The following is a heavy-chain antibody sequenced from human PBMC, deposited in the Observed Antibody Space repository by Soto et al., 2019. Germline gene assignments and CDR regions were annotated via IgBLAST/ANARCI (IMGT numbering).Heavy chain of an antibody. V-gene: IGHV4-30-4*01. D-gene: IGHD3-10*01. J-gene: IGHJ4*02. CDR1: GGSISTPGYY. CDR3: ARAQGSGCLVS. Sequence: SETLSLTCTVSGGSISTPGYYWSWIRQPPGKGLEWIGYIYYSGSTYYNPSLESRVTISVDTSKNQFSLKLSSVTAADTAVYYCARAQGSGCLVSWGQGTLVTVSS. CDR2: IYYSGST.